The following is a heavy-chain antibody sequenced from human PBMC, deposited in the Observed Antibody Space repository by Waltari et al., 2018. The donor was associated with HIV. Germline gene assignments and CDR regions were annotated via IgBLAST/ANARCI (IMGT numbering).Heavy chain of an antibody. CDR2: IYTSGST. D-gene: IGHD6-19*01. J-gene: IGHJ6*02. CDR3: ARDTYSSVWPADYYYYGMDV. CDR1: GGSISRGSYS. V-gene: IGHV4-61*02. Sequence: QVQLQESGPGLVKPSQTLSLTCTVSGGSISRGSYSWSWIRQPPGTGRDWIGRIYTSGSTNHNPSLKSRVTISVDTSKNQFSRTLSSVTAADTAVYYCARDTYSSVWPADYYYYGMDVWGQGTTVTVSS.